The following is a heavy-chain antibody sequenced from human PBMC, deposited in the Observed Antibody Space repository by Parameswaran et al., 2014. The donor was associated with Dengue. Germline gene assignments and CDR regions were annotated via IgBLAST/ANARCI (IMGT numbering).Heavy chain of an antibody. CDR3: ARVRSPYYYDSSGYYVGDY. Sequence: RWIRQPPGKGLEWIGYIYYSGSTYYNPSLKSRVTISVDTSKNQFSLKLSSVTAADTAVYYCARVRSPYYYDSSGYYVGDYWGQGTLVTVSS. CDR2: IYYSGST. D-gene: IGHD3-22*01. J-gene: IGHJ4*02. V-gene: IGHV4-31*02.